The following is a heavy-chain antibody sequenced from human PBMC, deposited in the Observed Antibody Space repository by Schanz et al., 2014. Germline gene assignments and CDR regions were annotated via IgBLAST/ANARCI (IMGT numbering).Heavy chain of an antibody. D-gene: IGHD1-26*01. CDR1: GHPFTDYY. Sequence: QVQLVQSGAEVKKPGASVKVSCKASGHPFTDYYMQWVRQAPGQGLEWLGTIFLNDGGTHSAEKFQGRIIMTRDTSTSTVYLDLSSLRSEDTAVYYCARERPRKGDFDYWGQGTLVTVSS. CDR2: IFLNDGGT. J-gene: IGHJ4*02. V-gene: IGHV1-46*01. CDR3: ARERPRKGDFDY.